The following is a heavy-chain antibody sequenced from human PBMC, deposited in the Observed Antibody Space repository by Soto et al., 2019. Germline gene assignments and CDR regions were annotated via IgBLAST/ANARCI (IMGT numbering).Heavy chain of an antibody. CDR1: GYSFAGYW. Sequence: AGESLKISCKGSGYSFAGYWITWVRQKPGKGLEWMGRIDPSDSQTYYSPSFRGHVTISVTKSITTVFLQWSSLRASDTAMYYCARQIYDSDTGPNFQYYFDSWGQGTPVTVSS. D-gene: IGHD3-22*01. V-gene: IGHV5-10-1*01. J-gene: IGHJ4*02. CDR2: IDPSDSQT. CDR3: ARQIYDSDTGPNFQYYFDS.